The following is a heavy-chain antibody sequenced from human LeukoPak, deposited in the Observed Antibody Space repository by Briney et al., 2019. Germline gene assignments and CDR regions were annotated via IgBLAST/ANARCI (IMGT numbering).Heavy chain of an antibody. V-gene: IGHV4-34*01. D-gene: IGHD3/OR15-3a*01. CDR1: GGSFSGYY. J-gene: IGHJ4*02. CDR2: INHSGST. CDR3: ASQFNYQRTGGSDY. Sequence: SETLSLTCAVYGGSFSGYYWSWIRQPPGKGLEWIGEINHSGSTNYNPSLKSRVTISVDTSKNQFSLKLSSVTAADTAVYYCASQFNYQRTGGSDYWGQGTLVTVYS.